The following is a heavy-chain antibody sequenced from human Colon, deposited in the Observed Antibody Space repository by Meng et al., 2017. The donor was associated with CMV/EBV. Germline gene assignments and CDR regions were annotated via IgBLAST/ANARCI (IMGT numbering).Heavy chain of an antibody. Sequence: GESLKISCAASGLTFNGYGLHWVRQAPGKGLDWVAFIGSDGSIKRYADSVKGRMTISRDNSKNTLWLHMDSLRPEDTALYYCAREGYGNFDYWGQGTLVTVSS. CDR1: GLTFNGYG. CDR3: AREGYGNFDY. CDR2: IGSDGSIK. D-gene: IGHD4-17*01. J-gene: IGHJ4*02. V-gene: IGHV3-30*02.